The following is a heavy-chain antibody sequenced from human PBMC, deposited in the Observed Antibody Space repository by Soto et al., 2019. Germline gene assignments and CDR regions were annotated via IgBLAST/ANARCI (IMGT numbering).Heavy chain of an antibody. D-gene: IGHD6-13*01. V-gene: IGHV1-18*01. Sequence: QVQLVQSGAEVKKPGASVKVSCKASGYTFTSYGISWVRQAPGQGLEWMGWIRAYNGKTHYAQKLQGRGTMTTDTSTSTAYMELRSLRSDVTTVYYCASFSIAATDPYGMDVWGQGTTVTVSS. CDR1: GYTFTSYG. CDR3: ASFSIAATDPYGMDV. J-gene: IGHJ6*02. CDR2: IRAYNGKT.